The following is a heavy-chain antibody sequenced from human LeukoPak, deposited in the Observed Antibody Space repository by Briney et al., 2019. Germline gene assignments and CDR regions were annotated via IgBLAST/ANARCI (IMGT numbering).Heavy chain of an antibody. CDR3: ARDLRRTTVTTPYYYYMDV. CDR2: INPNSGGT. J-gene: IGHJ6*03. D-gene: IGHD4-17*01. Sequence: GASVKVSCKASGYTFTGYYMHWVRQAPGQGLEWMGWINPNSGGTYYAQKFQGRVTMTRDTSISTAYMELSRLRSDDTAVYYCARDLRRTTVTTPYYYYMDVWGKGTTVTISS. V-gene: IGHV1-2*02. CDR1: GYTFTGYY.